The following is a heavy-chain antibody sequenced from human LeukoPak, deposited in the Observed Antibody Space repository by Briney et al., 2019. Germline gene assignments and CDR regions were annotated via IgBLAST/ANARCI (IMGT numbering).Heavy chain of an antibody. V-gene: IGHV3-23*01. CDR2: IYGSSGST. J-gene: IGHJ3*02. Sequence: WGSLRLSCAVSGFTFSSYAMSWVRQAPGKGLEWVSAIYGSSGSTYYADSVKGRFTISRNYSKNTPLMQMNSLSADGPGVYYWAKELVLATRRHVFGIWGQGTMVTVSS. CDR3: AKELVLATRRHVFGI. D-gene: IGHD1-26*01. CDR1: GFTFSSYA.